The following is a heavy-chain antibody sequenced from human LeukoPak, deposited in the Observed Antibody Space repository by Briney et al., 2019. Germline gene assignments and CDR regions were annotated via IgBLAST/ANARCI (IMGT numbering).Heavy chain of an antibody. CDR3: ARDREYSSSWYSYYYGMDV. Sequence: GRSLRLSCAASRFTFSSYAMHWVRQAPGKGLEWVAVISYDGSNKYYADSVKGRFTISRDNSKNTLYLQMNSLRAEDTAVYYCARDREYSSSWYSYYYGMDVWGQGTTVTVSS. J-gene: IGHJ6*02. V-gene: IGHV3-30*04. CDR2: ISYDGSNK. D-gene: IGHD6-13*01. CDR1: RFTFSSYA.